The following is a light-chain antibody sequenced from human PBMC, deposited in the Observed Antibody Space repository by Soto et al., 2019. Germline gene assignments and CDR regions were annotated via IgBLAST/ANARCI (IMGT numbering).Light chain of an antibody. Sequence: DIHMTQSPSSVSASVGHRVTITCRASRDISSGLAWFQQRPGKAPKLLFFDASNLQVGVQSRFSSSGSGTDFTLNIRSLQHEDFATCHCQQVYSFPSPFGQGNKLEIK. J-gene: IGKJ2*01. CDR1: RDISSG. V-gene: IGKV1-12*02. CDR2: DAS. CDR3: QQVYSFPSP.